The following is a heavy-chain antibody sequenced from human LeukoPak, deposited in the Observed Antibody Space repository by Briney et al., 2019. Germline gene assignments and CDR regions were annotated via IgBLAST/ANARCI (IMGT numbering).Heavy chain of an antibody. J-gene: IGHJ3*02. CDR2: IGGSGGST. D-gene: IGHD3-22*01. V-gene: IGHV3-23*01. CDR3: AKDYYYLDAFDI. Sequence: GGSLRLSCAASGFTFSSYAMSWVRQAPGRGLEWVSGIGGSGGSTYYADSVKGRFTISRDRNTLYLQMNSLRAEDTAVYYCAKDYYYLDAFDIWGQGTMVTVSS. CDR1: GFTFSSYA.